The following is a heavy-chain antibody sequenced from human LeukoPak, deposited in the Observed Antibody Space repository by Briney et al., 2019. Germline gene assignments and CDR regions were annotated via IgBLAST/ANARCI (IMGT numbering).Heavy chain of an antibody. V-gene: IGHV3-7*05. Sequence: GGSLRLSCAASGFNFSAYWTTWVRQAPGKGLEWVANIKEDGSEKYYVDSVKGRLTISRDNAKNSLYLQMNSLRAEDTAVYYCSSFAYGMDVWGQGTTVTVSS. CDR1: GFNFSAYW. J-gene: IGHJ6*02. D-gene: IGHD6-6*01. CDR2: IKEDGSEK. CDR3: SSFAYGMDV.